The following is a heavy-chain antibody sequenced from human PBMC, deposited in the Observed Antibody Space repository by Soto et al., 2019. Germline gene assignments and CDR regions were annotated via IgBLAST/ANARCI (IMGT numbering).Heavy chain of an antibody. J-gene: IGHJ4*02. Sequence: PGESLKISCKASGYSFTTYWIGWVRQMPGKGLEWMGIIYPGDSDTRYSPSFQGQVTISADKSISTAYLQWSSLKASDTAMYYCATSYEIGYSSGWLPDHFDYWGQGTLVTVSS. V-gene: IGHV5-51*01. CDR1: GYSFTTYW. CDR2: IYPGDSDT. D-gene: IGHD6-19*01. CDR3: ATSYEIGYSSGWLPDHFDY.